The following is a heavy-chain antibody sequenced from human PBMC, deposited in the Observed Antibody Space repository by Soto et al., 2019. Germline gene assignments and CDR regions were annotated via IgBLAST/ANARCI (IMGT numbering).Heavy chain of an antibody. CDR1: GFTFSTYG. Sequence: GGSLRLSCAASGFTFSTYGMHWVRQAPGKGLEWVAVISHDGSNKYYADSVKGRFTISRDNSKNTLYLQMNSLKPEDTAVYYCANGYRSGWYYFDYWGQGTLVTVSS. V-gene: IGHV3-30*18. CDR3: ANGYRSGWYYFDY. D-gene: IGHD6-19*01. CDR2: ISHDGSNK. J-gene: IGHJ4*02.